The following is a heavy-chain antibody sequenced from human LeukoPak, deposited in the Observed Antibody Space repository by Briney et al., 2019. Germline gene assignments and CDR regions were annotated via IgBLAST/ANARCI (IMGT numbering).Heavy chain of an antibody. CDR1: GGSISSYY. V-gene: IGHV4-59*01. J-gene: IGHJ2*01. Sequence: SETLSLTCTVSGGSISSYYWSWIRQPPGKGLEGIGYIYYRGNTNYNPSLKSRVTISVDTSKNQFSLKLSSVTAADTAVYYCARVDLFYYGSGSYDRWYFDLWGRGTLVTVSS. CDR3: ARVDLFYYGSGSYDRWYFDL. D-gene: IGHD3-10*01. CDR2: IYYRGNT.